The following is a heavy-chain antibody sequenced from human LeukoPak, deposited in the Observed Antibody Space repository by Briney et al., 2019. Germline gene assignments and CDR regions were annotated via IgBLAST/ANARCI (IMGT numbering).Heavy chain of an antibody. CDR2: INHSGST. D-gene: IGHD4-17*01. Sequence: SETLSLTCAVYGGSFSGYYWSWIRQPPGKGLEWIGEINHSGSTNYNPSLKSRVTISVDTSKNQFSLKLSSATAADTAVYYCARHLRSGAVDYWGQGTLVTVSS. CDR1: GGSFSGYY. CDR3: ARHLRSGAVDY. V-gene: IGHV4-34*01. J-gene: IGHJ4*02.